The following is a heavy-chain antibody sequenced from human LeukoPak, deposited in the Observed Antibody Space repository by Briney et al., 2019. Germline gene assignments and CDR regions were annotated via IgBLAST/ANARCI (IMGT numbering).Heavy chain of an antibody. CDR2: INPYDGST. CDR1: VCTSSNYY. CDR3: TRYSGSYWSFDY. J-gene: IGHJ4*02. D-gene: IGHD1-26*01. V-gene: IGHV1-46*01. Sequence: ASVKVSCKASVCTSSNYYVHWVRQAPGQGLEWMGVINPYDGSTNSAQRFQGRLTMTRDTPTSTVYMELSSLTSEDTAVYYCTRYSGSYWSFDYWGQGTLVTVSS.